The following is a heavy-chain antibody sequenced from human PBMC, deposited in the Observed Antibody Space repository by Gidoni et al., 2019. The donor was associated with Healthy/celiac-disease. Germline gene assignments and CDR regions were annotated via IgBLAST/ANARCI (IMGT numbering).Heavy chain of an antibody. Sequence: VQPGGSLRLSCAASGFTFSSYWMSWVRQAPGKGLEWVANIKQDGSEKDYVDSVKGRFTISRDNAKNSLYLQMNSLRAEDTAVYYCARVRRGDFWSGRSESIDYWGQGTLVTVSS. CDR3: ARVRRGDFWSGRSESIDY. J-gene: IGHJ4*02. CDR2: IKQDGSEK. V-gene: IGHV3-7*01. D-gene: IGHD3-3*01. CDR1: GFTFSSYW.